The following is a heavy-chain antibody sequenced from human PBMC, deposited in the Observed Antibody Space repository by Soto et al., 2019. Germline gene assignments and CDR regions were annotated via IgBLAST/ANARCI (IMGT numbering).Heavy chain of an antibody. CDR1: GGSFSGYY. J-gene: IGHJ5*02. CDR3: ARPGIAARHVGGWFDP. D-gene: IGHD6-6*01. V-gene: IGHV4-34*01. Sequence: QVQLQQWGAGLLKSSETLSLTCAVYGGSFSGYYWSWIRQPPGKGLEWIGGINHSGDTNQNPSLKTRVTISVDTSKNQFSLKLSSVTAADTAVYYCARPGIAARHVGGWFDPWGQGTLVTVSS. CDR2: INHSGDT.